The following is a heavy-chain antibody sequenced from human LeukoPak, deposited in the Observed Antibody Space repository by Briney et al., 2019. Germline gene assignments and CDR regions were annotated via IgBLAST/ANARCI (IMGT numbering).Heavy chain of an antibody. D-gene: IGHD1-26*01. CDR3: ARAPEWGKSNYYYYMDV. Sequence: ASVKVSCKASGYTFTSYDINWVRQATGQGLEWMGWMNPNSGNTGYAQKFQGRVTMTRITSINTAYMELSSLRSEDTAVYYCARAPEWGKSNYYYYMDVWGKGTTVTVSS. J-gene: IGHJ6*03. V-gene: IGHV1-8*01. CDR2: MNPNSGNT. CDR1: GYTFTSYD.